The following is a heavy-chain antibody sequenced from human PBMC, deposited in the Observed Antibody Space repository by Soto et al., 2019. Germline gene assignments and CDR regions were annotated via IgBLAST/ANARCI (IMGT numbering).Heavy chain of an antibody. V-gene: IGHV4-30-2*06. D-gene: IGHD3-10*01. CDR2: IYPSGTS. CDR3: ARGHYFGSGSTD. CDR1: GDSISGGGFS. Sequence: QLQLQESGSGLVKPSQPLSLNCAVSGDSISGGGFSWNWIRQSPGKGLEWIGYIYPSGTSYYNPSLKRRVTISVDKSQNQFSLRLSSMTAADTAVYYCARGHYFGSGSTDWGHGTLVTVSS. J-gene: IGHJ4*01.